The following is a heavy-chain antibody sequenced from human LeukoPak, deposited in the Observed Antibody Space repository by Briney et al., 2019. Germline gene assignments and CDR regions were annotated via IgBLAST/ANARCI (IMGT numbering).Heavy chain of an antibody. J-gene: IGHJ4*02. V-gene: IGHV4-59*08. CDR1: GDSISSYY. D-gene: IGHD6-6*01. CDR2: IYYSGST. Sequence: SETLSLTCTVSGDSISSYYWSWIRQPPGKGLEWIGYIYYSGSTNYNPSLKSRVAISVDTSKNQFSLKLSSVTAADTAVYYCAAPYSTSSCYDYWGQGTLVTVSS. CDR3: AAPYSTSSCYDY.